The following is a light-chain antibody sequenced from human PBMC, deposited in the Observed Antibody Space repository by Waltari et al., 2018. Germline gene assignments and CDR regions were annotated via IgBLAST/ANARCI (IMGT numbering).Light chain of an antibody. CDR3: AEWDDSLNGLYF. V-gene: IGLV1-44*01. CDR1: SSNIGSNT. Sequence: QSVLTQPPSASGTPGHTVTISCSGRSSNIGSNTVNWYQKLPGTAPNLLIYSNIQRPAVVPDRIYGSKSGTSASLASSGVKSEDEDDYYSAEWDDSLNGLYFYGTGTKVTVL. CDR2: SNI. J-gene: IGLJ1*01.